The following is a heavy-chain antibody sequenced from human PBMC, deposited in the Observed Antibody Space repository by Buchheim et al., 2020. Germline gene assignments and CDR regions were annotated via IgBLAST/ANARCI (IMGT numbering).Heavy chain of an antibody. J-gene: IGHJ6*02. CDR1: KLRFGNYG. Sequence: EQMVESGGGLVKPGGSLRLSCVGSKLRFGNYGMNWVRQAPGKGLEWVATISRSGRSVFYTDSVRGRFTISRDDANSSLYLQMNSLRAEDTAIYYCAKKYGSSDTMDVWGQGTT. V-gene: IGHV3-21*04. CDR2: ISRSGRSV. D-gene: IGHD6-6*01. CDR3: AKKYGSSDTMDV.